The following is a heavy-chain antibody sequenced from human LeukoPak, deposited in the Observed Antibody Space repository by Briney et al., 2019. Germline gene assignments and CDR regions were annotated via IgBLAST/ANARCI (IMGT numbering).Heavy chain of an antibody. V-gene: IGHV3-23*01. D-gene: IGHD3-22*01. CDR1: GFTFSSYA. CDR3: ARDKVYYYDSSGYSYYWYFDL. Sequence: GGSLRLSCAAPGFTFSSYAMTWVRQAPGKGLEWVSAISGSGGTTYYADSVKGRFTISRDNSKNTLYLQMNSLRAEDTAVYYCARDKVYYYDSSGYSYYWYFDLWGRGTLVTVSS. CDR2: ISGSGGTT. J-gene: IGHJ2*01.